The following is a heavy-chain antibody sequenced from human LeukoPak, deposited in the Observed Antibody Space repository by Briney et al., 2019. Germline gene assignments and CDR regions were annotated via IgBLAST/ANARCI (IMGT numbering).Heavy chain of an antibody. CDR3: ARLPLVDTAADDY. D-gene: IGHD5-18*01. CDR1: SGSISSSSFF. J-gene: IGHJ4*02. CDR2: AHYSGST. V-gene: IGHV4-39*07. Sequence: SETLSLTCIVSSGSISSSSFFWSWTRQSPGKGLEWIGSAHYSGSTYYNPSLKSRVTISVDTSKNQFSLKLSSVTAADTAVYYCARLPLVDTAADDYWGQGTLVTVSS.